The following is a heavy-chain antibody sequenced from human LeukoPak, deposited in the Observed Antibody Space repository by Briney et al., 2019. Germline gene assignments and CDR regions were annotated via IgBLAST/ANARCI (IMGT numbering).Heavy chain of an antibody. CDR3: ARDRSSYEFYFDY. J-gene: IGHJ4*02. CDR2: ISFDGGSK. CDR1: GFTFSTYA. V-gene: IGHV3-30-3*01. D-gene: IGHD5-12*01. Sequence: GGSLRLSCAASGFTFSTYAMHWVRQAPGKGLEWVTFISFDGGSKYYAASVKGRFTISRDNPKNTLYLQMNSLRAEDTAVYYCARDRSSYEFYFDYWGQGTLVTVSS.